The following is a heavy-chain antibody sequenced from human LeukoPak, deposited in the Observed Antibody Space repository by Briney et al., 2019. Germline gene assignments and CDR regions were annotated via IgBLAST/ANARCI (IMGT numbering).Heavy chain of an antibody. CDR2: INPNSGGT. D-gene: IGHD4-17*01. J-gene: IGHJ4*02. CDR3: ARDNGDYWFDY. CDR1: GYTFTGYY. Sequence: ASVKVSCKTSGYTFTGYYMHWVRQAPGQGLEWMGWINPNSGGTNYAQKFQGRVTMTRDTSISTAYMELTRLRSDDTAVYYCARDNGDYWFDYWGQGTLVTVSS. V-gene: IGHV1-2*02.